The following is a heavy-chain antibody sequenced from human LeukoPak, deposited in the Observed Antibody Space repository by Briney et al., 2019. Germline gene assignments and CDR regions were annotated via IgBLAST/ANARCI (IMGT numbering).Heavy chain of an antibody. CDR2: ISGYQGST. V-gene: IGHV1-18*01. Sequence: GASVKVSCMASGYTFTNYGITWVRQAPGQGLEWMGWISGYQGSTKYAQNFQGRVTMTIDTSTSTAYMDLRSLRSDDTAIYFCARSDLGTITAGPFNWGQGTLVAVSS. J-gene: IGHJ4*02. CDR3: ARSDLGTITAGPFN. D-gene: IGHD5-24*01. CDR1: GYTFTNYG.